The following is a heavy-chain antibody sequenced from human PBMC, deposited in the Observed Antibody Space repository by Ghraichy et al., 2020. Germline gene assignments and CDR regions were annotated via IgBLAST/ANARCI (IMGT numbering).Heavy chain of an antibody. J-gene: IGHJ6*02. D-gene: IGHD2-2*01. CDR3: ARGPECSSSRCLPVYYDYGMDV. V-gene: IGHV3-48*02. CDR1: GFTFSFYS. CDR2: ISSSSSTI. Sequence: GESLNISCAASGFTFSFYSMNWVRQAPGKGLEWVSYISSSSSTIYYADSVKGRFTISRDNAKNSLYLQMNSLRDEDTAVYYCARGPECSSSRCLPVYYDYGMDVWGQGTTVTVSS.